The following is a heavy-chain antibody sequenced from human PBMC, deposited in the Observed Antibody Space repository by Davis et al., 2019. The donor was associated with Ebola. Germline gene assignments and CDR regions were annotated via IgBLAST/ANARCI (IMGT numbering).Heavy chain of an antibody. CDR1: GPTFNRDW. V-gene: IGHV3-7*03. D-gene: IGHD3-22*01. CDR3: ARDWSPYYSDTGTFYDAFDV. CDR2: MNQDGSEK. J-gene: IGHJ3*01. Sequence: PGGSLRLSCAASGPTFNRDWMTWVRQAPGKGLEWVANMNQDGSEKNYVDSVKGRFTISRDNAKNSLYLQMNSLRAEDTAVYYCARDWSPYYSDTGTFYDAFDVWGQGTMVTVSS.